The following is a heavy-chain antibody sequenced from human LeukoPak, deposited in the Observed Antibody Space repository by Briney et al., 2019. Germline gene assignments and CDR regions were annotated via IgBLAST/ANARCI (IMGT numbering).Heavy chain of an antibody. J-gene: IGHJ4*02. CDR2: ISAQTGER. CDR1: GYNFKTSG. V-gene: IGHV1-18*04. CDR3: AREVWSRDIGSLFDY. Sequence: GASVKVSCKTSGYNFKTSGITWVRQAPGQGLEWMGWISAQTGERHYAEKLQGRVTMTTDTSRSTGYMELKSPTSDDTAVYYCAREVWSRDIGSLFDYWGQGTLVIVSS. D-gene: IGHD1-26*01.